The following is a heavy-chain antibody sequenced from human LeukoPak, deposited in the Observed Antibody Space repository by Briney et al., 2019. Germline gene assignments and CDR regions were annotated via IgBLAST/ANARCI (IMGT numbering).Heavy chain of an antibody. V-gene: IGHV1-46*01. Sequence: VSVKVSCKASGYTFTSNYIHWVRQAPGQGLEWMGMIYPRDGSTSYAQKFQGRVTMTRDTSTSTVYMELSSLRSEDTAVYYCARGKQLARDWFDPWGQGTLVTVSS. CDR3: ARGKQLARDWFDP. D-gene: IGHD6-13*01. CDR2: IYPRDGST. CDR1: GYTFTSNY. J-gene: IGHJ5*02.